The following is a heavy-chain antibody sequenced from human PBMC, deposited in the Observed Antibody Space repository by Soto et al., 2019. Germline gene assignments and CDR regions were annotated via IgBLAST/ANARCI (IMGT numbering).Heavy chain of an antibody. Sequence: ASVKVSCKASGGTFSSYAISWVRQAPGQGLEWMGGIIPIFGTANYAQKFQGRVTITADESTSTAYMELSSLRSEDTAVYYCARGRVPAATQYYFDYWGQGTLVTVSS. J-gene: IGHJ4*02. CDR2: IIPIFGTA. CDR1: GGTFSSYA. D-gene: IGHD2-2*01. CDR3: ARGRVPAATQYYFDY. V-gene: IGHV1-69*13.